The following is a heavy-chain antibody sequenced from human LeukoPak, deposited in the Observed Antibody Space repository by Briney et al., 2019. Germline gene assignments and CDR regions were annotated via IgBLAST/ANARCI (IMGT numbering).Heavy chain of an antibody. Sequence: TSSETLSLTCAVSGGSISSGGYSWSWLRQPPGKGLEWIGYIYHSGSTYYNPSLKSQVTISVDTSKNQFSLKLSSVTAADTAVYYCASTGGGYVFGTWGQGTLVTVSS. J-gene: IGHJ5*02. D-gene: IGHD5-12*01. V-gene: IGHV4-30-2*01. CDR2: IYHSGST. CDR3: ASTGGGYVFGT. CDR1: GGSISSGGYS.